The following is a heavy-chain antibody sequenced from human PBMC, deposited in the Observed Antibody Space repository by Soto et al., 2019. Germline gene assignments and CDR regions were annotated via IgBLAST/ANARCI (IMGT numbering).Heavy chain of an antibody. D-gene: IGHD3-10*01. J-gene: IGHJ6*02. V-gene: IGHV1-2*04. Sequence: ASVKVSCKASGYTFTGYYMHWVRQAPGQGLEWMGWINPNSGGTNYAQKFQGWVTMTRDTSTSTAYMELSRLRSDDTAVYYCARVEAPGSYSPNYYYYGMDVWGQGTTVTVSS. CDR3: ARVEAPGSYSPNYYYYGMDV. CDR2: INPNSGGT. CDR1: GYTFTGYY.